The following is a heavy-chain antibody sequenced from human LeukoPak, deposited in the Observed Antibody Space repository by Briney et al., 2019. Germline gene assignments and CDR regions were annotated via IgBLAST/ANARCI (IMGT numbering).Heavy chain of an antibody. CDR1: GGSISSYY. D-gene: IGHD6-13*01. Sequence: PPETLSLTCTVSGGSISSYYWSWIRQPPGKGLEWIGCIYYSGSTNYNPSLKSRVTISVDTSKNQFSLKLSSVTAADTAVYYCARVEQPTPGGYYYYYMDVWGKGTTVTVSS. CDR2: IYYSGST. J-gene: IGHJ6*03. CDR3: ARVEQPTPGGYYYYYMDV. V-gene: IGHV4-59*01.